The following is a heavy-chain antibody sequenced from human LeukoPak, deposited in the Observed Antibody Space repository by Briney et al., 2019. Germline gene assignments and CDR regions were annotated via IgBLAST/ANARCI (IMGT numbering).Heavy chain of an antibody. CDR3: AGQDIVVVATATRAFDI. J-gene: IGHJ3*02. V-gene: IGHV5-51*01. CDR2: IYPGDSDT. Sequence: GESLKISFTGSGYSFTSYWIAWVRQMPGKGLEWMGIIYPGDSDTRYSPSFQGQVTISAGKSISTAYLQWNNLKASDTAMYYCAGQDIVVVATATRAFDIWGQGTMVTVSS. CDR1: GYSFTSYW. D-gene: IGHD2-15*01.